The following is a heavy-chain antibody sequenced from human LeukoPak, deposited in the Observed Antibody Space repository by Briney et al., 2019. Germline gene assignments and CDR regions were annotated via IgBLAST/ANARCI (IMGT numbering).Heavy chain of an antibody. CDR2: ISSSSSYI. D-gene: IGHD2-15*01. J-gene: IGHJ4*02. V-gene: IGHV3-21*01. CDR3: AGHRGSYCSGGSCYPGVFDY. CDR1: GFTFSSYS. Sequence: GGSLRLSCAASGFTFSSYSMTWVRQAPGKGLEWVSSISSSSSYIYYADSVKGRFTISRDNAKNSLYLQMNSLRAEDTAVYYCAGHRGSYCSGGSCYPGVFDYWGQGTLVTVSS.